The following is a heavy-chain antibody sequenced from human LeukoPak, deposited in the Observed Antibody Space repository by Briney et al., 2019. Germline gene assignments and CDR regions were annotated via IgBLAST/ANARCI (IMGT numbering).Heavy chain of an antibody. V-gene: IGHV3-48*02. J-gene: IGHJ3*02. Sequence: GGSLRLSRAASGLTFSTYSMIWVRQAPGKGLEWGSYISRRSTTIYSAASVKGRFIISNVFAKKFLYLRIYSLREQDPVVYYFARDYERNGRAFNMGGEGTMVTVSS. CDR3: ARDYERNGRAFNM. D-gene: IGHD5-24*01. CDR1: GLTFSTYS. CDR2: ISRRSTTI.